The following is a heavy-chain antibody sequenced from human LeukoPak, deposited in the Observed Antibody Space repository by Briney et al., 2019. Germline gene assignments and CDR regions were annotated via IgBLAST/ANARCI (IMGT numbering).Heavy chain of an antibody. V-gene: IGHV4-59*12. D-gene: IGHD4-17*01. CDR3: ASLKYGDYRSALQH. Sequence: SGTLSLTCTVSGGSISSYYWTWIRQPPGKGLEWIGYIYYSGTTYYNPSLKSRVTISVDTSKNQFSLKLSSVTAADTAVYYCASLKYGDYRSALQHWGQGTLVTVSS. CDR2: IYYSGTT. J-gene: IGHJ1*01. CDR1: GGSISSYY.